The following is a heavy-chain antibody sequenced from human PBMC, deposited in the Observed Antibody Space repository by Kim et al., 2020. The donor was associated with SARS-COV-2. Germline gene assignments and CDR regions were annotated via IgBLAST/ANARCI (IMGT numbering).Heavy chain of an antibody. CDR2: ISAGGST. J-gene: IGHJ4*02. Sequence: GGSLRLSCAVSGFSVTGEFMSWVRQTPGRGLEWVAGISAGGSTYYAESVKARFIISRDRSKSTLNLQLNTLSTADTALSYCSLTPDFTFDSWGQ. CDR3: SLTPDFTFDS. D-gene: IGHD2-21*02. V-gene: IGHV3-53*01. CDR1: GFSVTGEF.